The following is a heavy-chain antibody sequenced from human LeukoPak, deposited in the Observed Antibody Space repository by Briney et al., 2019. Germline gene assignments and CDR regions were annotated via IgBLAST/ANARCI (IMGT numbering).Heavy chain of an antibody. V-gene: IGHV3-7*01. CDR2: IKQDGGQI. D-gene: IGHD4-17*01. J-gene: IGHJ4*02. CDR1: ELTLSSYW. CDR3: ARLGARQMLEY. Sequence: GGSLRLSCAASELTLSSYWMSWVRQAPGKGLEWVGNIKQDGGQIYYLESVKGRFTVSRDNAKNSLYLQMNSLRAEDTAVYYCARLGARQMLEYWGQGTLVTVSS.